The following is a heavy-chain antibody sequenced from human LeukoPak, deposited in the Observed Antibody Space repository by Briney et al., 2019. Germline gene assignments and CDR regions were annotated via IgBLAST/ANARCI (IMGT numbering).Heavy chain of an antibody. CDR2: INAGNGNT. Sequence: ASVKVSCKASGYTFTSYAMHWVRQAPGQRLEWMGWINAGNGNTKYSQKFQGRVTITRDTSASTAYMELSSLRSEDTAVYYCARGDFGSGWSRGLGGYWGQGTLVTVSS. CDR1: GYTFTSYA. CDR3: ARGDFGSGWSRGLGGY. D-gene: IGHD6-19*01. J-gene: IGHJ4*02. V-gene: IGHV1-3*01.